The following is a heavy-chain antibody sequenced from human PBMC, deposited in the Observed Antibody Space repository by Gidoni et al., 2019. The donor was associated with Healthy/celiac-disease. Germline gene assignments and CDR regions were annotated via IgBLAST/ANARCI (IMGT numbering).Heavy chain of an antibody. D-gene: IGHD3-10*01. CDR3: ARGNHRGYWFDP. CDR1: GGSFSGYY. CDR2: INHSGST. Sequence: QVQLQQWGAGLLKPSETLSLTCAVYGGSFSGYYWSWIRQPPGKGLEWIGEINHSGSTNYNPSLKSRVTISVDTSKNQFYLKLSSVTAADTAVYYCARGNHRGYWFDPWGQGTLVTVSS. V-gene: IGHV4-34*01. J-gene: IGHJ5*02.